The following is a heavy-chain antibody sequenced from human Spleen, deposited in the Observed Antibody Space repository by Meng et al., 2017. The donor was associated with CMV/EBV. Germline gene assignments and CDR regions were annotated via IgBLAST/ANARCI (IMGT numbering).Heavy chain of an antibody. CDR2: ISTYNGNT. V-gene: IGHV1-18*01. D-gene: IGHD3-10*01. Sequence: ASVKVSCKVSGYTFTTYVIKWARQAPGQGLEWMGWISTYNGNTNYAQKLQGRVTMTADTSTTTAYMELRSLRSDDTAVYYCARDHIRLQWFGAYGMDLWGQGTTVTVSS. CDR1: GYTFTTYV. J-gene: IGHJ6*02. CDR3: ARDHIRLQWFGAYGMDL.